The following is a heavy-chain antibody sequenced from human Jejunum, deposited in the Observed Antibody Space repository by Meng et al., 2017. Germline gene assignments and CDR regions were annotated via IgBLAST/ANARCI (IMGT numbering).Heavy chain of an antibody. V-gene: IGHV4-61*08. J-gene: IGHJ4*02. CDR2: IYYSGGT. Sequence: AETLSLTGTVSGGPVSSAAYYWNWIRQPPGKGLEWIGYIYYSGGTTYSPSLNSRVTISIDTAKNQVSLKVSSVTAADTAVYYCAHSSSSSSFGFDYWGQGTLVTVSS. D-gene: IGHD6-6*01. CDR1: GGPVSSAAYY. CDR3: AHSSSSSSFGFDY.